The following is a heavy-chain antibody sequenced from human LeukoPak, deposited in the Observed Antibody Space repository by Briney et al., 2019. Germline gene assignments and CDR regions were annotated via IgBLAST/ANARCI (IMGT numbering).Heavy chain of an antibody. CDR1: GFTLSSYW. CDR2: IKQDGSEK. Sequence: GGSLRLSCAASGFTLSSYWMSWVRQAPGKGLEWVANIKQDGSEKYYVDSVKGRFTISRDNAKNSLYLQMNSLRAEDTAVYYCARDLTMVRGLTYYGMDVWGKGTTVTVSS. CDR3: ARDLTMVRGLTYYGMDV. V-gene: IGHV3-7*03. D-gene: IGHD3-10*01. J-gene: IGHJ6*04.